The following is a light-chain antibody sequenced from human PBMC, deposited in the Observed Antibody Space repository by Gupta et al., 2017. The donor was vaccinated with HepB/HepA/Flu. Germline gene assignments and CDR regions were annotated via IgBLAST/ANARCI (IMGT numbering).Light chain of an antibody. Sequence: DIVMTQTPLSSPVTLGQPASISGRSTQSRVHNDGNTYLSWLQQSPGQPPRFLIYKSSNPGSGVPDRISGSAAATDFRLKISMVDAEDVGVYYCKRAKEFPRRFGQRSKLEIK. V-gene: IGKV2-24*01. J-gene: IGKJ1*01. CDR2: KSS. CDR3: KRAKEFPRR. CDR1: QSRVHNDGNTY.